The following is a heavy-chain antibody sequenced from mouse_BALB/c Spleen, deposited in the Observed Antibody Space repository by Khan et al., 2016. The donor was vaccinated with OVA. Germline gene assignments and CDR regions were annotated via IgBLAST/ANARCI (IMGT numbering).Heavy chain of an antibody. CDR1: GYTFPSYW. Sequence: QVQLQQPGAELVKAGASVKMSCKASGYTFPSYWMHWVKQRLGQGLEWFAETNPTNGRTYYNENFKSKATLTVEKSSSTAYLLLSGPTIEYSAVYYCARIKKIVATYFDYWGQGTTLAVSS. D-gene: IGHD1-1*01. V-gene: IGHV1S81*02. CDR3: ARIKKIVATYFDY. J-gene: IGHJ2*01. CDR2: TNPTNGRT.